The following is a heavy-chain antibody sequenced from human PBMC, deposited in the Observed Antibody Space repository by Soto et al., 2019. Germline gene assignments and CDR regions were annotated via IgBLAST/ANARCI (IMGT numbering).Heavy chain of an antibody. CDR1: GGTFSSYA. D-gene: IGHD3-10*01. Sequence: QVQLVQSGAEVKKPGSSVKVSCKASGGTFSSYAISWVRQAPGQGLEWMGGIIPIFGTANYAQKFQGRVTITADESTRQGYMELRSLLSEHTAVYCCGRLSGMDDYYQSVRYEVHFDYWGQGTLVTVSS. J-gene: IGHJ4*02. CDR3: GRLSGMDDYYQSVRYEVHFDY. V-gene: IGHV1-69*01. CDR2: IIPIFGTA.